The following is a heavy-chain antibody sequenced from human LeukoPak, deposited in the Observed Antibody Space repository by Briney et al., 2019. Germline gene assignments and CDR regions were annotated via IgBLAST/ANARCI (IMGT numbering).Heavy chain of an antibody. V-gene: IGHV4-39*01. CDR1: GFTFSSYVMT. J-gene: IGHJ1*01. CDR2: IYYSGRT. Sequence: GSLRLSCAASGFTFSSYVMTWIRQAPGKGLEWIGTIYYSGRTYYSPTLKSRVTMSVDRSNNQFSLNLRSVTAADTAVYYCARRRYYDGSGYLEWGQGTLLSVSS. D-gene: IGHD3-22*01. CDR3: ARRRYYDGSGYLE.